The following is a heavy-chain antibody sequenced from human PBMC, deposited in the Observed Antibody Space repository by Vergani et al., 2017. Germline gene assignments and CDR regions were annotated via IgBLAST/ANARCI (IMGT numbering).Heavy chain of an antibody. D-gene: IGHD3-10*01. CDR3: ARDLATMVRGVRYWYFDL. J-gene: IGHJ2*01. CDR2: FDPEDGET. V-gene: IGHV1-24*01. CDR1: GYTLTELS. Sequence: QVQLVQSGAEVKKPGASVKVSCKVSGYTLTELSMHWVRQAPGKGLEWMGGFDPEDGETIYAQKFQGRVTMTRDTSISTAYMELSRLRSDDTALYYCARDLATMVRGVRYWYFDLWGRGTLVTVSS.